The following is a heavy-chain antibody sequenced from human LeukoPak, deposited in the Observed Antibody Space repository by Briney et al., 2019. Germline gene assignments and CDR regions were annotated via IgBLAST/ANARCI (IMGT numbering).Heavy chain of an antibody. CDR1: GFTFSSYS. J-gene: IGHJ4*02. Sequence: SGGSLRLSCAASGFTFSSYSMNWVRQAPGKGLEWVSSISSSSSYIYYADSVKGRFTISRDNAKNSLYLQMNSLRAEDTAVYYCAKVKVNTVTFFDYWGQGTLVTVSS. V-gene: IGHV3-21*04. D-gene: IGHD4-17*01. CDR3: AKVKVNTVTFFDY. CDR2: ISSSSSYI.